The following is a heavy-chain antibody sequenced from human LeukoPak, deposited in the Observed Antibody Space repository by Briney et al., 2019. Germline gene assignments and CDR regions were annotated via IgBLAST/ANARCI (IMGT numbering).Heavy chain of an antibody. CDR3: ARLQWFGEWDFDY. V-gene: IGHV4-34*01. CDR1: GGSFSGYY. D-gene: IGHD3-10*01. CDR2: INHSGST. Sequence: SEALSLTCAVCGGSFSGYYWSWIRQPPGKGLEWIGEINHSGSTNYNPSLKSRVTISVDTSKNQFSLKLSSVTAADTAVYYRARLQWFGEWDFDYWGQGTLVTVSS. J-gene: IGHJ4*02.